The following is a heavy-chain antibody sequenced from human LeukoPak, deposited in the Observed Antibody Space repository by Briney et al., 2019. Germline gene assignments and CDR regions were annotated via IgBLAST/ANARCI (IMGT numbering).Heavy chain of an antibody. J-gene: IGHJ4*02. Sequence: ASVKVSCKASGGTFSSYAISWVRQAPGQGLEWMGRIIPIFGTANYAQKFQGRVTITTDESTSTAYMELSSLRSEDTAVYYCARDLNPPRSVPFYFGYWGQGTLVTVSS. CDR3: ARDLNPPRSVPFYFGY. V-gene: IGHV1-69*05. CDR1: GGTFSSYA. D-gene: IGHD2-2*01. CDR2: IIPIFGTA.